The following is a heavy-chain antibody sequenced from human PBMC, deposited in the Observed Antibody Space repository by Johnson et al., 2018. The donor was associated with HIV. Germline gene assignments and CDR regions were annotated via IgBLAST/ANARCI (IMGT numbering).Heavy chain of an antibody. V-gene: IGHV3-30-3*01. Sequence: QVQLVESGGDVVQPGRSLRLSCTASGFTFSSYALHWVRQAPGKGLEWVAVLSYDGSNKFYADSVKGRFTISRDNSKNTLYLQMNSLRAEDTAVYYCARERASSAFDIWGQGTMVTVSS. CDR1: GFTFSSYA. J-gene: IGHJ3*02. CDR3: ARERASSAFDI. CDR2: LSYDGSNK.